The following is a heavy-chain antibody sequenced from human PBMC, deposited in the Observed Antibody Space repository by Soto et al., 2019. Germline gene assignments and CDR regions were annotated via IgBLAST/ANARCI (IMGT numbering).Heavy chain of an antibody. CDR2: TSYDGSNK. V-gene: IGHV3-30-3*01. Sequence: QVQLVESGGGVVQPGTSLRLSCTASGFTFSNYSMHWVRQAPGKGLEWVAVTSYDGSNKYYADSVKGRFTISRDNSKNTMYVQMNSLRGEDTAIYYCARDQKGGNCSGGSCHYYYGMDVWGQGTTVTVSS. CDR1: GFTFSNYS. CDR3: ARDQKGGNCSGGSCHYYYGMDV. J-gene: IGHJ6*02. D-gene: IGHD2-15*01.